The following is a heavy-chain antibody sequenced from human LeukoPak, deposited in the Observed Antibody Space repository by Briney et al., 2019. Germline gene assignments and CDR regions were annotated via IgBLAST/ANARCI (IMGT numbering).Heavy chain of an antibody. CDR2: ISSSGSTI. Sequence: GGSLRLSCAASLFTFSSYEINWVRQAPGKGLEWVSYISSSGSTIYYADSVKGRFTISRDNAKNSLYLQMNSLRAEDTAVYYCAKDGLYFDYWGQGTLVTVSS. CDR3: AKDGLYFDY. J-gene: IGHJ4*02. V-gene: IGHV3-48*03. CDR1: LFTFSSYE.